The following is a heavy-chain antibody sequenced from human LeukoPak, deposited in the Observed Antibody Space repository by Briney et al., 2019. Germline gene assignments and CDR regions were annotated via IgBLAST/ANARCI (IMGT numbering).Heavy chain of an antibody. Sequence: SETLSLTCAVYGGSFSGYYWSWIRQPPGKGLEWIGEINHSGSTNYNPSLKSRVTISVDTSKNQFSPKLSSVTAADTAVYYCARRHAYAPYAYRRYSSGSPFDYWGQGTLVTVSS. CDR3: ARRHAYAPYAYRRYSSGSPFDY. V-gene: IGHV4-34*01. J-gene: IGHJ4*02. CDR2: INHSGST. D-gene: IGHD6-19*01. CDR1: GGSFSGYY.